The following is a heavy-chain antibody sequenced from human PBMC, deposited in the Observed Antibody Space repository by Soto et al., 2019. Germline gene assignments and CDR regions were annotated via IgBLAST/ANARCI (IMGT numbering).Heavy chain of an antibody. Sequence: PGGSLRLSCAASGFTFSSYAMSWVRQAPGKGLEWVSAISGSGGSTYYADSVKGRFTISRDNSKNTLYLQMNSLRAEDTAVYYCAKDFRVVVVPSAPFDYWGQGTLVTVAS. V-gene: IGHV3-23*01. J-gene: IGHJ4*02. CDR1: GFTFSSYA. CDR2: ISGSGGST. D-gene: IGHD2-2*01. CDR3: AKDFRVVVVPSAPFDY.